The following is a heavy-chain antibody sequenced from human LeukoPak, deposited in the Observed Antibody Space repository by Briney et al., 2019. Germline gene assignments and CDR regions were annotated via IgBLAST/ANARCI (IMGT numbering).Heavy chain of an antibody. J-gene: IGHJ6*03. CDR1: GGSISSYY. CDR2: IYTSGST. Sequence: SETLSLTCTVSGGSISSYYWSWIRQPAGKGLEWIGRIYTSGSTNYNPSLKSRVTMSVDTSKNQFSLKLSSVTAADTAVYYCARDHGSSWYDYYYYMDVWGKGTTVTVSS. V-gene: IGHV4-4*07. D-gene: IGHD6-13*01. CDR3: ARDHGSSWYDYYYYMDV.